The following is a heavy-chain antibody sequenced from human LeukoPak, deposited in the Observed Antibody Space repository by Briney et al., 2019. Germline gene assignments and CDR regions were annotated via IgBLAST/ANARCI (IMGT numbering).Heavy chain of an antibody. D-gene: IGHD1-26*01. CDR3: AGLVGRYNSGLYYYYFDY. J-gene: IGHJ4*02. CDR1: GDSINSLDL. CDR2: MYLSGTT. V-gene: IGHV4-4*02. Sequence: KPSGTLSLTCTVSGDSINSLDLWSWVRQPPGKGLEWIGEMYLSGTTHSNPSVKSRVTISIDKSKSQFFLNLSSVTAADTAVYYCAGLVGRYNSGLYYYYFDYWGQGTLVTVSS.